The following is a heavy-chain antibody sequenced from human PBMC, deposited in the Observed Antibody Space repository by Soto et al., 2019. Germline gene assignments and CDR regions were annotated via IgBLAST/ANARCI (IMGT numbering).Heavy chain of an antibody. CDR3: ARKVDTAMVRYYYYYYGMDV. Sequence: ASVKVSCKASGYTFTRYGISWVRQAPGQGLEWMGWISAYNGNTNYAQKLQGRVTMTTDTSTSTAYMELRSLRSDDTAVYYCARKVDTAMVRYYYYYYGMDVWGQGTTVTVSS. CDR1: GYTFTRYG. CDR2: ISAYNGNT. V-gene: IGHV1-18*01. J-gene: IGHJ6*02. D-gene: IGHD5-18*01.